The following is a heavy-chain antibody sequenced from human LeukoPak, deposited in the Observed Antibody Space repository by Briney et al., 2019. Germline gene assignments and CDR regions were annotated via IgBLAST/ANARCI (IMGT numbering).Heavy chain of an antibody. J-gene: IGHJ4*02. Sequence: PGRPLRLSCTASGFTFGDYARSWVRQAPGKGLEWVWFIRSKAYGGTTEYAESVKGRFTISRDDSKSIAYLQMNSLKTEDTAVYYCTRRFRFGELYDYWGQGTLVTVSS. D-gene: IGHD3-10*01. CDR1: GFTFGDYA. CDR2: IRSKAYGGTT. CDR3: TRRFRFGELYDY. V-gene: IGHV3-49*04.